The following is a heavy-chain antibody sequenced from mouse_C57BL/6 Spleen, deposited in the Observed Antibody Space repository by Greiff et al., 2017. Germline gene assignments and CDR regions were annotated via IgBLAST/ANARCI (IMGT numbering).Heavy chain of an antibody. J-gene: IGHJ3*01. V-gene: IGHV5-9-1*02. CDR3: KDYGNYEGFAY. CDR2: IRSGGDDI. CDR1: GFTFSSYA. Sequence: EVQRVESGEGLVKPGGSLKLSCAASGFTFSSYAMSWVRQTPEKRLEWVAYIRSGGDDIYYAATVKGRCTISRDNARNTLYLQMSSLKSEATAMYYCKDYGNYEGFAYWGQGTLVTVSA. D-gene: IGHD2-1*01.